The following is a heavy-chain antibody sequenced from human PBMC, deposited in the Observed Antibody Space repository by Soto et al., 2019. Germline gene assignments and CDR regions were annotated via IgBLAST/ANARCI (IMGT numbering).Heavy chain of an antibody. V-gene: IGHV1-18*01. D-gene: IGHD1-26*01. CDR3: ARSHIPQWELLPYYFDY. Sequence: ASVKVSCKASGYTFTSYGISWVRQAPGEGLEWMGWISAYNGNTNYAQKLQGRVTMTTDTSTSTAYMELRSLRSDDTAVYYCARSHIPQWELLPYYFDYWGQGTLVTVSS. CDR1: GYTFTSYG. CDR2: ISAYNGNT. J-gene: IGHJ4*02.